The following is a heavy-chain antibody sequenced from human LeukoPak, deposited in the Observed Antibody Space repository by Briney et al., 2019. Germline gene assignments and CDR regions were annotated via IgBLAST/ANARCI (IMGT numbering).Heavy chain of an antibody. J-gene: IGHJ4*02. CDR1: GFTFSSYA. D-gene: IGHD3-22*01. V-gene: IGHV3-23*01. CDR2: ISGSGGST. CDR3: AKETPTPYYYDSSGYQEGPDY. Sequence: PGGSLRLFCAASGFTFSSYAMSWVRQAPGKGLEWVSAISGSGGSTYYADSVQGRFTISRDNSKNTLYLQMNSLRAEDTAVYYCAKETPTPYYYDSSGYQEGPDYWGQGTLVTVSS.